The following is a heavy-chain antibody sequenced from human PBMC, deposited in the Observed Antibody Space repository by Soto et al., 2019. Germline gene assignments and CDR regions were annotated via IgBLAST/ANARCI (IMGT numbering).Heavy chain of an antibody. Sequence: GASVKVSCKASAYIFTSYGISWVRQAPGQGLEWMGWISAYNGNTNYAQKLQGRVTMTTDTSTSTAYMELRSLRSDDTAVYYCARRMTTEDYYYYMDVWGKGTTVTV. D-gene: IGHD4-17*01. V-gene: IGHV1-18*01. CDR1: AYIFTSYG. CDR3: ARRMTTEDYYYYMDV. CDR2: ISAYNGNT. J-gene: IGHJ6*03.